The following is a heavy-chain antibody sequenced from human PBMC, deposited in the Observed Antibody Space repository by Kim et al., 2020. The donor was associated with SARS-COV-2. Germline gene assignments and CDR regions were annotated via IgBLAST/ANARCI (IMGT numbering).Heavy chain of an antibody. CDR3: ARPLYSSSWYVNWFDP. J-gene: IGHJ5*02. D-gene: IGHD6-13*01. Sequence: SETLSLTCTVSGGSISSSSYYWGWIRQPPGKGLEWIGSIYYSGSTYYNPSLKSRVTISVDTSKNQFSLKLSSVTAAATAVYYCARPLYSSSWYVNWFDPWGQGTLVTVSS. CDR1: GGSISSSSYY. V-gene: IGHV4-39*01. CDR2: IYYSGST.